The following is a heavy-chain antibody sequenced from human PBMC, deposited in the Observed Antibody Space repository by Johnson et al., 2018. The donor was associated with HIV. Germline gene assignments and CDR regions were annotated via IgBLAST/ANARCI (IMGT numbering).Heavy chain of an antibody. V-gene: IGHV3-33*06. Sequence: QVQLVESGGGVVQPGRSLRLSCGAPGFSLSNCGMHWVRQAPGKGLQWVAVIWFDGTNKNYGDSVKGRFTISRDNSKNTLYLQMNSVRPEDTAIYYCAKPPSMGADAFDIWGQGTLVTVSS. CDR1: GFSLSNCG. CDR2: IWFDGTNK. J-gene: IGHJ3*02. CDR3: AKPPSMGADAFDI. D-gene: IGHD3-16*01.